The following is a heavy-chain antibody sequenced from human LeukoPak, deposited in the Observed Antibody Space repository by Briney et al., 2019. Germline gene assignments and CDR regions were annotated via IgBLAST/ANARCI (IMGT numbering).Heavy chain of an antibody. D-gene: IGHD3-10*01. CDR1: GFIFSSYE. CDR3: ALWFGELGRWGDFDY. CDR2: IYSGGST. V-gene: IGHV3-66*01. Sequence: PGGSLRLSCEASGFIFSSYEMNWVRQAPGKGLEWVSVIYSGGSTYYADSVKGRFTISRDNSKNTLYLQMNSLRAEDTAVYYCALWFGELGRWGDFDYWGQGTLVTVSS. J-gene: IGHJ4*02.